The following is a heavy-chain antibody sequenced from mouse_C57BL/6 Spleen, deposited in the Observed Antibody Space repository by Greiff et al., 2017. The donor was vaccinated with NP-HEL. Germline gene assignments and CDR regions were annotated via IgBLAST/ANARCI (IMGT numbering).Heavy chain of an antibody. CDR3: ARALYYDYLDY. V-gene: IGHV1-69*01. CDR2: IDPSDSYT. J-gene: IGHJ2*01. CDR1: GYTFTSYW. D-gene: IGHD2-4*01. Sequence: QVQLQHPGAELVMPGASVKLSCKASGYTFTSYWMHWVKQRPGQGLEWIGEIDPSDSYTNYNQKFKGKSTLTVDKSSSTAYMQLSSLTSEDSAVYYCARALYYDYLDYWGQGTTLTVSS.